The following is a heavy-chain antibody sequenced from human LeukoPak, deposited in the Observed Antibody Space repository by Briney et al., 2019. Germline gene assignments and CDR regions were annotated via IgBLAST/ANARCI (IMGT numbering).Heavy chain of an antibody. CDR2: ISYDGSNK. Sequence: SCKASGYTFTGYYMHWVRQAPGKGLEWVAIISYDGSNKYYADSVKGRFTISRDNSKNTLYLQMNSLRAEDTAVYYCARDMSGGLQIAAADYEFDYWGQGTLVTVSS. CDR1: GYTFTGYY. V-gene: IGHV3-30*04. D-gene: IGHD6-13*01. CDR3: ARDMSGGLQIAAADYEFDY. J-gene: IGHJ4*02.